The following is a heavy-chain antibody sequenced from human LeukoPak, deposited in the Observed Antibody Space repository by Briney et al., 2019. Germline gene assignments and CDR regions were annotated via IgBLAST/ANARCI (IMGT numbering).Heavy chain of an antibody. CDR2: MHNGVHT. CDR3: AATIRRDYGDTNLDY. CDR1: GDSINNYF. V-gene: IGHV4-59*01. Sequence: PSETLSLTCTVPGDSINNYFWSWIRQPPGKGLEWIGYMHNGVHTNYNPPLKSRVTISGDTSKNQLSLKLTSVTAADTAVYYCAATIRRDYGDTNLDYWGQGTLVTVSS. J-gene: IGHJ4*02. D-gene: IGHD4/OR15-4a*01.